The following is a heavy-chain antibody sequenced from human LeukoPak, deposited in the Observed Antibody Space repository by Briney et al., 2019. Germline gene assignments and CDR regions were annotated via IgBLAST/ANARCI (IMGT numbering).Heavy chain of an antibody. Sequence: SKTLSLTCTVSGGSISSYYWSWIRQPPGKGLEWIGYIYYSGSTNYNPSLKSRVTISVDTSKNQFSLKLSSVTAADTAVYYCARQSFDSSGWYLFDYWGQGTLVTVSS. V-gene: IGHV4-59*08. D-gene: IGHD6-19*01. CDR2: IYYSGST. CDR1: GGSISSYY. J-gene: IGHJ4*02. CDR3: ARQSFDSSGWYLFDY.